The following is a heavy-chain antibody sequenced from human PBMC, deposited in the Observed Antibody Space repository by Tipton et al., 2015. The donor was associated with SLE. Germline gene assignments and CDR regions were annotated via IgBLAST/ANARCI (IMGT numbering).Heavy chain of an antibody. J-gene: IGHJ4*02. Sequence: QVQLVQSGSELKKPGASVKVSCQASGYSFIAYAMHWVRQAPGQGLEWMGWINTNTGNPTYVQGFTGRFAFSLDISVSTTYLQISNLKAEDTAVYYCARGTISGYDYWGQGTLVTVSS. D-gene: IGHD5-12*01. V-gene: IGHV7-4-1*02. CDR3: ARGTISGYDY. CDR2: INTNTGNP. CDR1: GYSFIAYA.